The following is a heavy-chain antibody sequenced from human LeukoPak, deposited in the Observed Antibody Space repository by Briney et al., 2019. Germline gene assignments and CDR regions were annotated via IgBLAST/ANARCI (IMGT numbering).Heavy chain of an antibody. CDR2: IDPSDDST. CDR3: ARAYYESSAYRHAVYFDY. J-gene: IGHJ4*02. Sequence: ASVKVSCKASGYTFNSSYMHWVRQAPGQGLEWMGVIDPSDDSTRYAQKFQGRVTMTKDTSTNTVYMHLSSLSSDDTAVYYCARAYYESSAYRHAVYFDYWGQGTLVTVSS. D-gene: IGHD3-22*01. CDR1: GYTFNSSY. V-gene: IGHV1-46*02.